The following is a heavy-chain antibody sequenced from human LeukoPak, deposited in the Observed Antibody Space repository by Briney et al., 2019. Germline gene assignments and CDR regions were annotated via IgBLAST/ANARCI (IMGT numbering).Heavy chain of an antibody. D-gene: IGHD5-18*01. Sequence: GASVKVSCKASGYTFTGYYIHWVRQAPGQGLEWMGWINPNSGGTNYAQKFQGRVTMTRDTSISTAYMELSRLRSDDTAVYYCARPDVDTAMFDYWGQGTLVTVSS. CDR2: INPNSGGT. CDR3: ARPDVDTAMFDY. V-gene: IGHV1-2*02. J-gene: IGHJ4*02. CDR1: GYTFTGYY.